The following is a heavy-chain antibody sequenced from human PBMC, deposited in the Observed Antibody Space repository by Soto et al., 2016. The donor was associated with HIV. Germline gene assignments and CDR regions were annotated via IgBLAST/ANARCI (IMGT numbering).Heavy chain of an antibody. V-gene: IGHV3-48*01. J-gene: IGHJ4*02. D-gene: IGHD3-10*01. Sequence: EVQLVESGGGLGQSGGSLRLSCTASGFPFNNFRMSWVRQAPGKGLEWVSYISARSSTIYYADSVKGRFTISRDNAKNSLYLQMNRLRVEDTAVYYCARDQTVPPGGSIIMVQGSFDSWGQGTLVTVSS. CDR1: GFPFNNFR. CDR2: ISARSSTI. CDR3: ARDQTVPPGGSIIMVQGSFDS.